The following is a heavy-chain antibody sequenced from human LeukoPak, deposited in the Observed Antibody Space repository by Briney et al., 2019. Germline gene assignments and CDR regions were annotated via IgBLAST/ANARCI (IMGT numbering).Heavy chain of an antibody. CDR2: IKQDGSEK. D-gene: IGHD3-9*01. V-gene: IGHV3-7*01. J-gene: IGHJ4*02. CDR1: GFTFSSYW. Sequence: GGPLRLSCAASGFTFSSYWMSWVRQAPGKGLEWVANIKQDGSEKYYVDSVKGRFTISRDNAKNSLYLQMNSLRAEDTAVYYCARTGILRYFDWSTYLDYWGQGTLVTVSS. CDR3: ARTGILRYFDWSTYLDY.